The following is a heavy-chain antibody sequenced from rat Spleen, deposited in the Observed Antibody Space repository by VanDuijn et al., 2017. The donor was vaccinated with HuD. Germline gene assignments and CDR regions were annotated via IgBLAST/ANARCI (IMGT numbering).Heavy chain of an antibody. V-gene: IGHV5-29*01. D-gene: IGHD1-4*01. J-gene: IGHJ2*01. CDR1: GFTFSDYY. Sequence: EVQLVESDGGLVQPGRSLKLSCAASGFTFSDYYMAWVRQAPTKGLEWVATISYDGSSTYYRDSVKGRFTISRDNAKSTLYLQMDSLRSEDTATYYCARHSGGYNYYFDYWGQGVMVTVSS. CDR3: ARHSGGYNYYFDY. CDR2: ISYDGSST.